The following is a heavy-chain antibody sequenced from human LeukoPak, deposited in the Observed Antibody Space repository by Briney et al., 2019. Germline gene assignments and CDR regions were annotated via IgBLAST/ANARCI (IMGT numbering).Heavy chain of an antibody. CDR1: GGSFSGYY. D-gene: IGHD3-16*01. CDR2: INHSGST. V-gene: IGHV4-34*01. Sequence: SETLSLTCAGYGGSFSGYYWGWLRQPPGKRLQWFGEINHSGSTNYNPSLKSRVTISVDTSKNQFSLKLSSVTAADTAVYYCARHPEGGGYYYYMDVWGKGTTVTVSS. CDR3: ARHPEGGGYYYYMDV. J-gene: IGHJ6*03.